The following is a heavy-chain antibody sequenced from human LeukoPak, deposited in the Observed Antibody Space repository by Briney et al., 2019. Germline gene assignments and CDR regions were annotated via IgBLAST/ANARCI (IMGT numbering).Heavy chain of an antibody. Sequence: PGGSLRLSCAASGFTFSDYYMSWIRQAPGKGLEWVSYINSSGAIIYYADSVKGRFTISRDNAQNSLYLQMNSLRAEDTAMYFCARYISSGWFDPWGQGTLVTVSS. CDR1: GFTFSDYY. CDR3: ARYISSGWFDP. D-gene: IGHD6-6*01. CDR2: INSSGAII. J-gene: IGHJ5*02. V-gene: IGHV3-11*01.